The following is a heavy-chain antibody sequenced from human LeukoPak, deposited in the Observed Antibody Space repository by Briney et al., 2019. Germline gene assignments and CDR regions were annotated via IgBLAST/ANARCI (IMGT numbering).Heavy chain of an antibody. Sequence: PGGSLRLSCAASGFTFRSYWMHWLRQAPGKGLVWVSQINHDGTGTIYTDSVKGRFTISRDNAKNTLYLQMNSLRAEDTAVYYCAKGSEAYCGGDCYPLPQFDYWGEGTLVTVSS. CDR1: GFTFRSYW. D-gene: IGHD2-21*02. V-gene: IGHV3-74*01. CDR3: AKGSEAYCGGDCYPLPQFDY. J-gene: IGHJ4*02. CDR2: INHDGTGT.